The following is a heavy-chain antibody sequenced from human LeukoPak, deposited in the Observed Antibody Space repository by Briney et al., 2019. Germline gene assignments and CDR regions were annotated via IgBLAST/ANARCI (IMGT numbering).Heavy chain of an antibody. CDR1: GYSFTSYG. V-gene: IGHV1-18*01. Sequence: ASVEVSCKASGYSFTSYGMSWVRQAPGQGLKWMGWISGDSGNTNHAQKFQGRVTMTTDTSASTAYMELRSLRSDDTAMYYCARKGRITMVRGDDALDIWGQGTMVTVSS. D-gene: IGHD3-10*01. J-gene: IGHJ3*02. CDR2: ISGDSGNT. CDR3: ARKGRITMVRGDDALDI.